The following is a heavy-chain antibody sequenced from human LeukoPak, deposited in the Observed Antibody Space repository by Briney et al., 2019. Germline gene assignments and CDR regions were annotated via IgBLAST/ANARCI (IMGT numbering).Heavy chain of an antibody. CDR3: ARDRVWTVLY. Sequence: GGSLRLSCAASGFTFDDYAMHWVRHAPGKGLEWVSGISWNSGSIGYADSVKGRFTISRDNAKNSLYLQMNSLRAEDTALYYCARDRVWTVLYWGQGTLVTVSS. D-gene: IGHD6-13*01. CDR1: GFTFDDYA. J-gene: IGHJ4*02. V-gene: IGHV3-9*01. CDR2: ISWNSGSI.